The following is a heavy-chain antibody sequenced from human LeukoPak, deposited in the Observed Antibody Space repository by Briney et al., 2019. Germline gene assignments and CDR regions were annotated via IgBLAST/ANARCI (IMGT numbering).Heavy chain of an antibody. D-gene: IGHD1-26*01. CDR3: ARVPRPVGGAFDI. Sequence: PSETLSLTCAVSGGSISSSNWWSWVRQPPGKGLEWIGEIYHSGSTYYNPSLKSRVTMSVDTSKNQFSLKLSSVTAADTAVYYCARVPRPVGGAFDIWGQGTMVTVSS. J-gene: IGHJ3*02. CDR2: IYHSGST. V-gene: IGHV4-4*02. CDR1: GGSISSSNW.